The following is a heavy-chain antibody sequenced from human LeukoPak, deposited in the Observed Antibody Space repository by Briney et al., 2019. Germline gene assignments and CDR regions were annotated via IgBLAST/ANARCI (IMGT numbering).Heavy chain of an antibody. V-gene: IGHV4-39*01. CDR2: IYYSGST. CDR1: GGSISSSSYY. J-gene: IGHJ4*02. CDR3: ARQAVAGSVFDY. D-gene: IGHD6-19*01. Sequence: PSETLSLTCTVSGGSISSSSYYWGWIRQPPGKGLEWIGSIYYSGSTYYNPSLKSRVTISVDTSRNQFSLKLSSVTAADTAVYYCARQAVAGSVFDYWGQGTLVTVSS.